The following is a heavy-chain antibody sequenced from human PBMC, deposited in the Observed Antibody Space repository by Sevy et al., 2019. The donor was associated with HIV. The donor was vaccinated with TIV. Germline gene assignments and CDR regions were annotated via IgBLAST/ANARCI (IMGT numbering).Heavy chain of an antibody. Sequence: EGSLRLSCAAPGFIFNSYAMTWVRQAPGKGLEWVSGISGSGGSTYYADSVKGRFTISRDNSRNTLYLEMNSLRAEDTAVYYCAKGYGSGSPPDYWGQGTLVTVSS. J-gene: IGHJ4*02. D-gene: IGHD3-10*01. CDR1: GFIFNSYA. CDR3: AKGYGSGSPPDY. CDR2: ISGSGGST. V-gene: IGHV3-23*01.